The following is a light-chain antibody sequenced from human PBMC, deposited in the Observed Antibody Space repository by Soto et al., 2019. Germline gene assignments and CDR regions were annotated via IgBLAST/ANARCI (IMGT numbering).Light chain of an antibody. CDR3: QQLSGYPLT. CDR2: AAS. V-gene: IGKV1-9*01. CDR1: QDISSH. Sequence: IQLTQSPSSLSASVGDRVTITCRASQDISSHLAWYQQKPGRAPKLLIHAASFLQSGVPSRFSGSGSETDFILTINSLQPEDFATYYCQQLSGYPLTFGGGTKVDIK. J-gene: IGKJ4*01.